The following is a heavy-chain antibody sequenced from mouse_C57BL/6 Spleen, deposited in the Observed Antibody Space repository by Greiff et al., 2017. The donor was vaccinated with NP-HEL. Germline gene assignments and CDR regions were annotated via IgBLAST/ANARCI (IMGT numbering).Heavy chain of an antibody. Sequence: QVQLQQPGAELVKPGASVKLSCKASGYTFTSYWMHWVKQRPGQGLEWIGMIHPNSGSTNYNEKFKSKATLTVDKSSSTAYMQLSSLTSEDSAVYYCARSETAQATAFDYWGQGTTLTVSS. V-gene: IGHV1-64*01. CDR3: ARSETAQATAFDY. D-gene: IGHD3-2*02. J-gene: IGHJ2*01. CDR2: IHPNSGST. CDR1: GYTFTSYW.